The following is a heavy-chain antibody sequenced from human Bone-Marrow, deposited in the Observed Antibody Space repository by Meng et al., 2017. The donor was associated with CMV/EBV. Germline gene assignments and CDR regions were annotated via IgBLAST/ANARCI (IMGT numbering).Heavy chain of an antibody. J-gene: IGHJ4*02. Sequence: SETLSLTCTVSGDSISNYYWGWIRQPPGKGLEWIGYIYYSGSTNYNPSLKSRVTISVHTSKIQFSLKLSSVTAADTAVYYCARGSGYGSYYFDYWGQGTLVTVSS. CDR2: IYYSGST. CDR1: GDSISNYY. CDR3: ARGSGYGSYYFDY. D-gene: IGHD5-12*01. V-gene: IGHV4-59*01.